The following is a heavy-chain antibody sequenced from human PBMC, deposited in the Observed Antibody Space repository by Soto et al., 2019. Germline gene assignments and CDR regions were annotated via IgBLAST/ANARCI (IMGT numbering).Heavy chain of an antibody. CDR1: GFTFSSYG. D-gene: IGHD3-3*01. CDR3: AREKEWPSLDY. Sequence: GGSLRLSCAASGFTFSSYGMSWVRQAPGKGLEWVSVISDGGGSTFYADSGKGRFTISRDNSKNTLCLQMNSLRAEDTAVYYWAREKEWPSLDYWRQGTLVTVSS. V-gene: IGHV3-23*01. J-gene: IGHJ4*02. CDR2: ISDGGGST.